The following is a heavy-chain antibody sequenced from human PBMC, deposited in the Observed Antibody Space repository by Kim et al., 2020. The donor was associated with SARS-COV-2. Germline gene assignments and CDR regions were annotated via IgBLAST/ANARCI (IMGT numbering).Heavy chain of an antibody. J-gene: IGHJ4*02. CDR1: GFTFSNHR. CDR2: INRDGTT. Sequence: GGSLRLSCAASGFTFSNHRMHWVRQAPGKGLVWVSYINRDGTTSYADSVKGRFTISRDNAENTVFLQMNSLRAEDTAVYYCARDGGGLAYWGQGTLVTVSS. D-gene: IGHD3-16*01. V-gene: IGHV3-74*03. CDR3: ARDGGGLAY.